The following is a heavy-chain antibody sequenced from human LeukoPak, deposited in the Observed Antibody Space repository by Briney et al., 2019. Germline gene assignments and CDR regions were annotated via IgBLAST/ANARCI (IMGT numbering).Heavy chain of an antibody. CDR1: GYTFTGYY. Sequence: ASVKVSCKASGYTFTGYYMHWVRQAPGQGLEWMGWINPNSGGTNYAQKFQGRVTMTTDTSANTAYMEVRSLRSDDTAVYYCARDYEIAVRYDCFDPWGQGTLVIVSS. CDR2: INPNSGGT. J-gene: IGHJ5*02. CDR3: ARDYEIAVRYDCFDP. V-gene: IGHV1-2*02. D-gene: IGHD6-6*01.